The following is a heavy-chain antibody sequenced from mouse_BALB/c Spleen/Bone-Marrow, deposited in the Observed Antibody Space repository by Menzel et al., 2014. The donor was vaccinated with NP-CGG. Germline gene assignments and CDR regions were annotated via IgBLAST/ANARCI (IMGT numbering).Heavy chain of an antibody. V-gene: IGHV5-4*02. CDR3: ARDSLYYYGSSYGYFDV. J-gene: IGHJ1*01. CDR2: ISNGGSCT. D-gene: IGHD1-1*01. CDR1: GFTFSDYY. Sequence: EVHLVESGGGLMKPGGSLKLSCAASGFTFSDYYMYWVRQTPEKRLEWVATISNGGSCTYYPDSVKGRFTISRDNAKNNLYLQMSSLKSEDTAMYYCARDSLYYYGSSYGYFDVWGAGTTVTVSS.